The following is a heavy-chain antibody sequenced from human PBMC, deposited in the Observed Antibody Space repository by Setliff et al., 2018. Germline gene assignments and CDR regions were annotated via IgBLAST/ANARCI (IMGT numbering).Heavy chain of an antibody. Sequence: SETLSLTCIVSGGSISSSSNFYWGWFRQPPGKGLEWIGNVYYSGNTYYNPSLKSRLTISVDMSKNQFSLKLSSVTAADTAVYYCARESYYYYMDVWGKGTTVTVSS. CDR1: GGSISSSSNFY. J-gene: IGHJ6*03. CDR2: VYYSGNT. V-gene: IGHV4-39*07. CDR3: ARESYYYYMDV.